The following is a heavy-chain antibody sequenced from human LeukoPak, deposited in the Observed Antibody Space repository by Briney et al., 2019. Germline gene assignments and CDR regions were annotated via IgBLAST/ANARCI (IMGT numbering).Heavy chain of an antibody. D-gene: IGHD4-23*01. CDR2: ISAYNGNT. CDR1: GDTFITHT. CDR3: ARDGGGGNSDY. J-gene: IGHJ4*02. V-gene: IGHV1-18*04. Sequence: ASVKVSCKASGDTFITHTFSWVRQAPGQGLEWMGWISAYNGNTNYAQKLQGRVTMTTDTSTSTAYMELRSLRSDDTAVYYCARDGGGGNSDYWGQGTLVTVSS.